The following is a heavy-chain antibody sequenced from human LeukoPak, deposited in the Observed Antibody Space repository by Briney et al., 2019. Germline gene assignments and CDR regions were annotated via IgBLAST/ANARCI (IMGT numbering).Heavy chain of an antibody. V-gene: IGHV1-18*01. CDR3: ARSSSVTIPGYYFDY. D-gene: IGHD2-21*01. CDR1: GYTFTSYG. Sequence: LRASVKVSCKASGYTFTSYGISWVRQAPGQGLEWMGWISAYNGNTNYAQKLQGRVTMTTDTSTSTAYMELRSLRSDDTAVYYCARSSSVTIPGYYFDYWGQGTLVTVSS. CDR2: ISAYNGNT. J-gene: IGHJ4*02.